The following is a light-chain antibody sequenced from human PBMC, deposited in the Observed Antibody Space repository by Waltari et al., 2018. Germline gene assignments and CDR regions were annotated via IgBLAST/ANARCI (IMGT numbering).Light chain of an antibody. CDR2: RVF. Sequence: DVVMTQSPLSLSVTLGQAASISCKSSQSLVHSDGNTHWTWFRQRPGQSPRRRIDRVFNRDSGVPDIFSVSGSGTDFTLKVNKVEAEDVGVYYCMQGTHWLYTFGQGTKLDIK. V-gene: IGKV2-30*02. CDR3: MQGTHWLYT. J-gene: IGKJ2*01. CDR1: QSLVHSDGNTH.